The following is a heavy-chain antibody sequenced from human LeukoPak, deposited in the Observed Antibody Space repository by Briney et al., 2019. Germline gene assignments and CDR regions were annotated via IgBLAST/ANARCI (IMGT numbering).Heavy chain of an antibody. D-gene: IGHD5-18*01. J-gene: IGHJ6*02. CDR1: GFTFSSYG. Sequence: PGGSLRLSCAASGFTFSSYGMHWVRQAPGKGLEWVAILSYDGSDKYFPHSVKGRFTISRDNSKNTLYLQMNSLRAEDTAVYYCARDGRIQLWSYLPTGGYYGMDVWGQGTTVTVSS. V-gene: IGHV3-30*03. CDR2: LSYDGSDK. CDR3: ARDGRIQLWSYLPTGGYYGMDV.